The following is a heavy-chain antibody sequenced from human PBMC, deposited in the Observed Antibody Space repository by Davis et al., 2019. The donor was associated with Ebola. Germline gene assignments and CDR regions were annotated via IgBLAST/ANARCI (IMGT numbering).Heavy chain of an antibody. CDR2: IRYDGRSK. Sequence: GESLKISCAASGFSFSSYAMHWVRQAPGKGLEWVAFIRYDGRSKYYADSVKGRFTISRDSSKNTLYLEMNSLRGEDTAVYYCAKGGGDYGDSQYYFDYWGQGTLVTVSS. D-gene: IGHD4-17*01. J-gene: IGHJ4*02. V-gene: IGHV3-30*02. CDR3: AKGGGDYGDSQYYFDY. CDR1: GFSFSSYA.